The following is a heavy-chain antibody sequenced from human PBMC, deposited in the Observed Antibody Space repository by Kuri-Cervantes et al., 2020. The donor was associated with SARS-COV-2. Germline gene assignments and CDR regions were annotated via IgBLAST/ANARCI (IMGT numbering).Heavy chain of an antibody. Sequence: GSLRLSCAVYGGSFSGYYWSWIRQAPGKGLEWIGEINHSGSTNYNPSLKSRVTVSVETSKNQFSLKLSSVAAADTAVYYCARAGYGRVAGGGYWGQGTLVRLL. CDR1: GGSFSGYY. J-gene: IGHJ4*02. D-gene: IGHD2-15*01. V-gene: IGHV4-34*01. CDR2: INHSGST. CDR3: ARAGYGRVAGGGY.